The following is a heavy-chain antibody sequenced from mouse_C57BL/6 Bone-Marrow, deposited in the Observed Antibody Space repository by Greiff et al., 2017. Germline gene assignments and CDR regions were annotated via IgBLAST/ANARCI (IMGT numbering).Heavy chain of an antibody. D-gene: IGHD1-1*01. V-gene: IGHV1-64*01. J-gene: IGHJ2*01. CDR3: AREGYYGCCDY. CDR2: IHPNSGST. Sequence: QVQLQQPGAELVKPGASVKLSCKASGYTFTSYWMHWVKQRPGQGLEWIGMIHPNSGSTNYNEKFKSKATLTVDKSSSTAYMQLSSLTSEDSAVYYCAREGYYGCCDYWGQGTTLTVSS. CDR1: GYTFTSYW.